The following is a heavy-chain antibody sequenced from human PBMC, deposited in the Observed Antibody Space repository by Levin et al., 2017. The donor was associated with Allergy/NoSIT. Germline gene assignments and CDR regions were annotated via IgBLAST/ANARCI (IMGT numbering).Heavy chain of an antibody. CDR3: ARGPQHCTSSTCYDAFDI. CDR2: IIPVYGIA. J-gene: IGHJ3*02. CDR1: GGTFSTTR. V-gene: IGHV1-69*04. D-gene: IGHD2-2*01. Sequence: ASVKVSCKASGGTFSTTRVNWLRQAPGQGLEWMGRIIPVYGIANHAQKFQGRVTITADTSTSTGDMELSSLRSEDTAVYYCARGPQHCTSSTCYDAFDIWGEGTMVTVSA.